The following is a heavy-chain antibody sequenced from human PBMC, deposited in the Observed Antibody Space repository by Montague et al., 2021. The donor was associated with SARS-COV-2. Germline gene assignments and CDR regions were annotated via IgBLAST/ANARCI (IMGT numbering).Heavy chain of an antibody. D-gene: IGHD4/OR15-4a*01. CDR3: ARGDRGAPGPPFDS. CDR2: IKDNGFT. Sequence: SETLSLTCVVYGGSFSGYYWSWIRQPPGKGLEWIGEIKDNGFTSSNPSLKSRITISVDTSKNHFSLKLSSVTAADTAVYYCARGDRGAPGPPFDSWGQGTLVTASS. CDR1: GGSFSGYY. V-gene: IGHV4-34*01. J-gene: IGHJ4*02.